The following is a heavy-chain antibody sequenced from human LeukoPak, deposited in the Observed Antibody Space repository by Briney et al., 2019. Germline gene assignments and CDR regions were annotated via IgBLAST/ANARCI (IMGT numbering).Heavy chain of an antibody. CDR2: INPNSGGT. V-gene: IGHV1-2*02. D-gene: IGHD5-18*01. Sequence: ASVKVSCKASGYTFTVYYMHWVRHAPGQGLEWMGWINPNSGGTNYAQKSQGGVTMTRDTSISTAYMELSRVVSDCTGVYYCARGVRTAMVPFDYWGQGTLVTVSS. J-gene: IGHJ4*02. CDR1: GYTFTVYY. CDR3: ARGVRTAMVPFDY.